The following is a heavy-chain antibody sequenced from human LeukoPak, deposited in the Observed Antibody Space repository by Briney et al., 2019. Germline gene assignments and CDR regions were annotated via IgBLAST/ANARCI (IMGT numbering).Heavy chain of an antibody. V-gene: IGHV4-59*01. CDR3: ARAYCGGDCYIDAFDI. D-gene: IGHD2-21*02. CDR2: IYYSGST. CDR1: GGSFSGYY. Sequence: PSETLSLTCAVYGGSFSGYYWSWIRQPPGKGLEWIGYIYYSGSTNYNPSLKSRVTISVDTSKNQFSLKLSSVTAADTPVYYCARAYCGGDCYIDAFDIWGQGTMVTVSS. J-gene: IGHJ3*02.